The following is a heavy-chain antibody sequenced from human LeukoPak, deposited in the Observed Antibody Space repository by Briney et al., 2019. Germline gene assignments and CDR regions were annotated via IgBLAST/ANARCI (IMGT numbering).Heavy chain of an antibody. CDR1: GFTLSNYG. V-gene: IGHV3-23*01. CDR3: ARDPVPDGMDV. Sequence: GGSLRLSCAASGFTLSNYGMNWVRQAPGKGLEWVSALSGNAGRTHYADSVKGRFTISRDTSKNTLYLQMNSLRAEDTAVYYCARDPVPDGMDVWGQGTTVTVSS. CDR2: LSGNAGRT. J-gene: IGHJ6*02.